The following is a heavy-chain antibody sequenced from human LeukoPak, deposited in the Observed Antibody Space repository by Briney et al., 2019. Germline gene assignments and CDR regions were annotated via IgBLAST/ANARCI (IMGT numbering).Heavy chain of an antibody. CDR1: GFTVSSNY. D-gene: IGHD6-19*01. CDR3: AKDVDPAGIAVAGAFDY. J-gene: IGHJ4*02. Sequence: GGSLRLSCAASGFTVSSNYMSWVRQAPGKGLEWVSVIYSGGSTYYADSVKGRFTISRDNSKNTLYLQMNSLRAEDTAVYYCAKDVDPAGIAVAGAFDYRGQGTLVTVSS. CDR2: IYSGGST. V-gene: IGHV3-53*01.